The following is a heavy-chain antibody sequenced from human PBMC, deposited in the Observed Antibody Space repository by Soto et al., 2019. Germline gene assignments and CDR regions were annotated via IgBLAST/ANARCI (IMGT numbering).Heavy chain of an antibody. V-gene: IGHV1-69*12. CDR3: ARCYTIFGVVKKWDNWFDP. Sequence: QVQLVQSGAEVKKPGSSVKVSCKASGGTFSSYAISWVRQAPGQGLEWMGGIIPIFGTANYAQKFQGRVTITADEXXRXDSXELSSLRSEDTAVYYCARCYTIFGVVKKWDNWFDPWGQGTLVTVSS. CDR2: IIPIFGTA. CDR1: GGTFSSYA. J-gene: IGHJ5*02. D-gene: IGHD3-3*01.